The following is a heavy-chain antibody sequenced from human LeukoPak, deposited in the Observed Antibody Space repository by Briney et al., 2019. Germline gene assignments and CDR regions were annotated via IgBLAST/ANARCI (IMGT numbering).Heavy chain of an antibody. CDR2: IYYSGNT. J-gene: IGHJ4*02. CDR1: GGSISSGDYY. V-gene: IGHV4-30-4*01. CDR3: ASFSIAVAGSRIDY. Sequence: PSETLSLTCIVSGGSISSGDYYWSWIRQPPGKGLEWIGYIYYSGNTYYNPSLKSRVTISVDTSKNQFSLKLSSVTAADTAVYYCASFSIAVAGSRIDYWGQGTLVTVSS. D-gene: IGHD6-19*01.